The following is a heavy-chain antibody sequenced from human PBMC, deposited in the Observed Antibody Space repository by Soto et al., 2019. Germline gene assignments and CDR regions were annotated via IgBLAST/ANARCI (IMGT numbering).Heavy chain of an antibody. V-gene: IGHV1-18*04. J-gene: IGHJ5*02. CDR1: GYTFTSYG. D-gene: IGHD6-13*01. CDR3: AKDGERSSSWYGTFSWFDP. CDR2: ISAYNGNT. Sequence: GASVKVSCKASGYTFTSYGISWVRQAPGQGLEWMGWISAYNGNTNYAQKLQGRVTMTTDTSTSTAYMELRSLRSDDTAVYYCAKDGERSSSWYGTFSWFDPWGQGTLVTVSS.